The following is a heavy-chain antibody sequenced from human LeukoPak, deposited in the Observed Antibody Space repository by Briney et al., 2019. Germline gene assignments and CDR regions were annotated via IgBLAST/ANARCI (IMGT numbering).Heavy chain of an antibody. CDR3: ARNAVAGLDY. J-gene: IGHJ4*02. CDR2: IYYSGST. V-gene: IGHV4-59*01. D-gene: IGHD6-19*01. CDR1: GDSISTYY. Sequence: SETLSLTCTVSGDSISTYYWSWIRQPPGKGLEWIGYIYYSGSTNYNPSLKSRVTISVDMSKNRFSLKLSSVTAADTAVYYCARNAVAGLDYWGQGTLVTVSS.